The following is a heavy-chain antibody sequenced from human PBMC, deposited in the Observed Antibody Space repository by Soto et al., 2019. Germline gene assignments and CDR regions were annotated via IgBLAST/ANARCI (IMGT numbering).Heavy chain of an antibody. D-gene: IGHD6-13*01. Sequence: QVQLQESGPGLVKPSQTLSLTCTVSGGSISSGDYYWSWIRQPPRKGLEWIGYIYYSGSTYYNPPLKSRVTISVDTSKNQFSLKLSSVTAADTAVYYCARDRYSSSWYDNYGMDVWGQGTTVTVSS. CDR2: IYYSGST. V-gene: IGHV4-30-4*01. CDR1: GGSISSGDYY. CDR3: ARDRYSSSWYDNYGMDV. J-gene: IGHJ6*02.